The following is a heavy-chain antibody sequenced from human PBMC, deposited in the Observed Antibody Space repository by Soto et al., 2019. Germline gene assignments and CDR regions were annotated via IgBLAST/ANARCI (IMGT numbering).Heavy chain of an antibody. D-gene: IGHD3-22*01. J-gene: IGHJ4*02. CDR1: GFTVSSNY. CDR2: INSHGGSA. CDR3: VKVRFGYYYDTTGYFDY. V-gene: IGHV3-64D*06. Sequence: PGGSLRLSCAASGFTVSSNYMSWVRQAPGKGLEYVSGINSHGGSAYHADSVKGRFTVSRDNSKNTLYLQMTSLRPEDTAVYYCVKVRFGYYYDTTGYFDYWGQGTLVTVSS.